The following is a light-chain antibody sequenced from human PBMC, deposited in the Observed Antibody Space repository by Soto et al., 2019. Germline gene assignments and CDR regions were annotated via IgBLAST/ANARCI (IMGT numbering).Light chain of an antibody. CDR3: QQYYNWPPYT. V-gene: IGKV3-15*01. Sequence: EIVMTQSPATLSVSPGERATLSCRASQSVSSNLAWYQQKPGQAPRLLIYGASTRATAIPTRFSGSGSGTEFTLTISSLQSVDFAVYYCQQYYNWPPYTFDQGTKLEIK. CDR1: QSVSSN. J-gene: IGKJ2*01. CDR2: GAS.